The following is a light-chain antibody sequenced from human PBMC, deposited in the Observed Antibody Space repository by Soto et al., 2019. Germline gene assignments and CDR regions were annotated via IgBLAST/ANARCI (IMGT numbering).Light chain of an antibody. Sequence: MTQSPSTLSASVGDRVTITCRASQSINNWLAWYQQKPGQAPRLLIYGASTRATGIPARFSGSGSGTEFTLTISSLQSEDFAVYYCQQYNNWPPTFGQGTKVEIK. CDR2: GAS. CDR3: QQYNNWPPT. J-gene: IGKJ1*01. CDR1: QSINNW. V-gene: IGKV3-15*01.